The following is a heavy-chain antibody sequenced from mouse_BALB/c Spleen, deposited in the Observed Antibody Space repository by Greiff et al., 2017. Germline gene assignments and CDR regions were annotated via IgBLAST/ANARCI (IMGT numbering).Heavy chain of an antibody. CDR2: IYPSDSYT. V-gene: IGHV1-69*02. CDR3: TRRGLYYGYVDY. J-gene: IGHJ2*01. D-gene: IGHD1-1*01. CDR1: GYTFTSYW. Sequence: QVQLQQPGAELVRPGASVKLSCKASGYTFTSYWINWVKQRPGQGLEWIGNIYPSDSYTNYNQKYKDKATLTVDKSSSTAYMQLSSPTSEDSAVYYCTRRGLYYGYVDYWGQGTTLTGSS.